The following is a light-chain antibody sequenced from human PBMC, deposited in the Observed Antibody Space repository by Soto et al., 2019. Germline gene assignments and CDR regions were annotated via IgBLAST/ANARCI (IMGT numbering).Light chain of an antibody. CDR2: ETS. J-gene: IGKJ4*01. Sequence: DIPMTQSPSTLSASVGDRVTITCRASQTISTWLAWYQQKPGKAPNLLIYETSILESGVPSRFSGSGSETEFTLTISSLQPDDFATYYCQQYNSYPLTFGGGTKVDIK. CDR3: QQYNSYPLT. CDR1: QTISTW. V-gene: IGKV1-5*03.